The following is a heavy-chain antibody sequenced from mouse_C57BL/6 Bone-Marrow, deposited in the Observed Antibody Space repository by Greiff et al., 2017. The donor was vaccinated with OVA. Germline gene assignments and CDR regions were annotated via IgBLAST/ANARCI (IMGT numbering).Heavy chain of an antibody. CDR2: ISDGGSYT. J-gene: IGHJ4*01. V-gene: IGHV5-4*01. CDR3: ARDRGWSPRMDY. D-gene: IGHD2-3*01. Sequence: DVMLVESGGGLVKPGGSLNLSCAASGFTFSSYAMSWVRQTPEKRLEWVATISDGGSYTYYPDNVKGRFTISRDNAKNNLYLQMSHLKSEDTAMYYCARDRGWSPRMDYWGQGTSVTVSS. CDR1: GFTFSSYA.